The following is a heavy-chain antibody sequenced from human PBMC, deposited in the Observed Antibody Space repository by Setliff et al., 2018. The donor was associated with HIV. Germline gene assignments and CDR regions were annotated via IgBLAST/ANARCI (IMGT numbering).Heavy chain of an antibody. D-gene: IGHD2-2*01. Sequence: ETLSLTCTVSGASISGYYWSWIRQPPGKGLEWIGYIYTSGSTNYNPSLKSRVTISVDTSKNQFSLKLSSVTAADTAVYYCARGRRSTSSYYYYYYLDVWGKGTTVTVSS. V-gene: IGHV4-59*01. CDR3: ARGRRSTSSYYYYYYLDV. CDR1: GASISGYY. J-gene: IGHJ6*03. CDR2: IYTSGST.